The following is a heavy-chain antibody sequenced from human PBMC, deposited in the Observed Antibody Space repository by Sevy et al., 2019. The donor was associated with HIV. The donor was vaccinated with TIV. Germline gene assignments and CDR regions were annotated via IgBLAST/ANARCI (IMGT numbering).Heavy chain of an antibody. CDR2: IYPGDSDT. CDR1: GYSFTSYW. CDR3: ARFRQYCSSTSCYAGDYYYGMDV. V-gene: IGHV5-51*01. J-gene: IGHJ6*02. D-gene: IGHD2-2*01. Sequence: GESLKISCKGSGYSFTSYWIGWVRQMPGKGLEWMGIIYPGDSDTTYSPSFQGQVTISADKSISTAYLQWSSLKASDTAMYYCARFRQYCSSTSCYAGDYYYGMDVWGQGTTVTVSS.